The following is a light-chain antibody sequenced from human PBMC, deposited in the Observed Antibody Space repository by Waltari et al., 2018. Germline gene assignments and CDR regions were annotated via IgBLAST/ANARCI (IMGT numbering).Light chain of an antibody. CDR2: DVN. CDR1: GSDVGGYNY. J-gene: IGLJ1*01. V-gene: IGLV2-14*03. Sequence: QSALAQPASVSGSPGQSVTISCTGTGSDVGGYNYVSWYQQHPGQVPKVIIYDVNVRPFGISSRFSGSKSGNTASRTISGLQAEDEADYYCGSYSGTTTYVFGTGTYVTVL. CDR3: GSYSGTTTYV.